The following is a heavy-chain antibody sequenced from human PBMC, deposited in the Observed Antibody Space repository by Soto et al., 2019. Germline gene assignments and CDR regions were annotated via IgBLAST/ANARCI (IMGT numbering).Heavy chain of an antibody. V-gene: IGHV4-59*01. CDR2: IYYSGST. CDR3: ANSLYSSSWYWYFDL. CDR1: GGSISSYY. J-gene: IGHJ2*01. Sequence: SETLSLTCTVSGGSISSYYWSWIRQPPGKGLEWIGYIYYSGSTNYNPSLKSRVTISVDTSKNQFSLKLSSVTAADTAVYYCANSLYSSSWYWYFDLWGRGTLVTVSS. D-gene: IGHD6-13*01.